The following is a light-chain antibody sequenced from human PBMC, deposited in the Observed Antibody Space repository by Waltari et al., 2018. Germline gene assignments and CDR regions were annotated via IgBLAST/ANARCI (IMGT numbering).Light chain of an antibody. CDR1: QSINNW. V-gene: IGKV1-5*03. Sequence: DIQMTQSPSTLSAPVTYRVTITCRASQSINNWLAWYQPKSGKAPKLLIYKGSYLASGVPSMFSGSGSGTEFTLTINSRQPGDIATYYCQQYNSYPWTFGQGTKVEIE. CDR3: QQYNSYPWT. CDR2: KGS. J-gene: IGKJ1*01.